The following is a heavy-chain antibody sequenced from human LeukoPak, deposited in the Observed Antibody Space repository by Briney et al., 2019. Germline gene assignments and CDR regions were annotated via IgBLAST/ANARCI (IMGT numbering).Heavy chain of an antibody. CDR3: ARDSDYYSSGYPGGFDY. D-gene: IGHD3-22*01. CDR1: GFTFSSYS. V-gene: IGHV3-21*01. Sequence: PGGPLRLSCAASGFTFSSYSMNWVRQAPGKGLEWVSSISSSSSYIYYADSVKGRFTISRDNAKNSLYLQMNSLRAEDTAVYYCARDSDYYSSGYPGGFDYWGQGTLVTVSS. J-gene: IGHJ4*02. CDR2: ISSSSSYI.